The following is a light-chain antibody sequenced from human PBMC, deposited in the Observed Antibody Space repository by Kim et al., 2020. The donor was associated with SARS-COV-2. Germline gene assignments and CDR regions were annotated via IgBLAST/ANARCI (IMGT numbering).Light chain of an antibody. CDR1: SLRSYY. CDR3: NSRDSSGNLLV. J-gene: IGLJ3*02. CDR2: GKN. Sequence: SSELTQDPAVSVALGQTVRITCQGDSLRSYYASWYQQKPGQAPVLVIYGKNNRPSGIPDRFSGSSPGNTASLTITGAQAEDEADYYCNSRDSSGNLLVFG. V-gene: IGLV3-19*01.